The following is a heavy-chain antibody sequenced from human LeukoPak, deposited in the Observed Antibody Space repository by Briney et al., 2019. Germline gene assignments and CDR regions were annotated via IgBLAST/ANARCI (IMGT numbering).Heavy chain of an antibody. J-gene: IGHJ6*02. V-gene: IGHV3-64D*09. Sequence: PGGSLRLSCAASGFTVSSNYMSWVRQAPGKGLECVSAISQSGITTYYADSVKGRFIISRDNSKNTLYLQMSSLRVDDTAVYYCVRDNHGMDVWGQGTTVTVSS. CDR2: ISQSGITT. CDR1: GFTVSSNY. D-gene: IGHD1-14*01. CDR3: VRDNHGMDV.